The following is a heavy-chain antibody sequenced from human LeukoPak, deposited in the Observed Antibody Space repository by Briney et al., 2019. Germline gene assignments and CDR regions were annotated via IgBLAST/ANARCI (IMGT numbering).Heavy chain of an antibody. CDR3: ATVPLSGSYFFDY. D-gene: IGHD1-26*01. J-gene: IGHJ4*02. CDR2: FDPEDGET. Sequence: ASVKVSCKASGGTFSSYAISWVRQAPGQGLEWMGGFDPEDGETIYAQKFQGRVTMTEDTSTDTAYMELSSLRSEDTAVYYCATVPLSGSYFFDYWGQGTLVTVSS. V-gene: IGHV1-24*01. CDR1: GGTFSSYA.